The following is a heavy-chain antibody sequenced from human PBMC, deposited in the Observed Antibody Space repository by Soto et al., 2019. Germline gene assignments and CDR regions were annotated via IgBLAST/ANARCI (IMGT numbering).Heavy chain of an antibody. CDR2: MNPNSGNT. J-gene: IGHJ5*02. Sequence: ASVKVSCKASGYTFTSYDINWVRQATGQGLEWMGWMNPNSGNTGYAQKFQGRVTMTRNTSISTAYMELSSLRSEDTAVYYCARELLHCANGVCWGLWFDTWGQGTLVTVSS. CDR3: ARELLHCANGVCWGLWFDT. D-gene: IGHD2-8*01. V-gene: IGHV1-8*01. CDR1: GYTFTSYD.